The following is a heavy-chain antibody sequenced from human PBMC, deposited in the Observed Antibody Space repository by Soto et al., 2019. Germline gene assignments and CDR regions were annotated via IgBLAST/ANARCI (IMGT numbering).Heavy chain of an antibody. Sequence: GGSLRLSCAASGFTFSNAWMNWVRQAPGKGLEWVGRIKSKTDGGTTDYAAPVKGRFTISRDDSKNTLYLQMNSLKTEDTAVYYCTTDPYYYDSSGYYYGDAFDIWGQGTMVTVSS. CDR3: TTDPYYYDSSGYYYGDAFDI. CDR2: IKSKTDGGTT. D-gene: IGHD3-22*01. V-gene: IGHV3-15*07. CDR1: GFTFSNAW. J-gene: IGHJ3*02.